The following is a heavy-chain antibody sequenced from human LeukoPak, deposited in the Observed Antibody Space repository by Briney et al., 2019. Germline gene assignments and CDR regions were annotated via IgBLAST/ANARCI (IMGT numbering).Heavy chain of an antibody. CDR3: ARAKVVAATFYYSHGMDV. CDR2: SNQSGST. J-gene: IGHJ6*02. V-gene: IGHV4-34*01. CDR1: GGSFSGYY. Sequence: SETLSLTCAVYGGSFSGYYWSWIRQPPGKGLEWIGESNQSGSTNYNPSLKSRVTISVDTSKNQLSLKLRSVTAADTGVYYCARAKVVAATFYYSHGMDVWGHGTMVTVSS. D-gene: IGHD2-15*01.